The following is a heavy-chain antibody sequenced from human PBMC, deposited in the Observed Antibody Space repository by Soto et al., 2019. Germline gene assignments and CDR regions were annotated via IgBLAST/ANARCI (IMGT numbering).Heavy chain of an antibody. CDR3: AKDGSGRPYYSDK. D-gene: IGHD3-3*01. CDR2: VYHSGTT. CDR1: GASITSNNW. V-gene: IGHV4-4*02. J-gene: IGHJ4*02. Sequence: SETLSLTCVVSGASITSNNWWSWVRQPPGKGLEWVGEVYHSGTTNYNPSLKSRVTLSVDKSKNQFSLKVTSVTAADTAVYYCAKDGSGRPYYSDKWGQGTLVTVSS.